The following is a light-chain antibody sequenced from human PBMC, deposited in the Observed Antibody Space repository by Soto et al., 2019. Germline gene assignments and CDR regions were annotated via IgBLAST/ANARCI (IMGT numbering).Light chain of an antibody. CDR1: QSVSNH. Sequence: SATLSSRARQSVSNHLTGYQQKPGQAPGLLIYGASSRATGIPDRFSGSGSGTDFTLSISSLEPEDFAVYYCQQYGSSSWTFGRGTKVDIK. CDR2: GAS. V-gene: IGKV3-20*01. J-gene: IGKJ1*01. CDR3: QQYGSSSWT.